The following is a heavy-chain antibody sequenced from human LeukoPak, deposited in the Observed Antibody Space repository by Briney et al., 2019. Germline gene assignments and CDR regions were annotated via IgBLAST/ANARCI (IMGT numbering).Heavy chain of an antibody. D-gene: IGHD6-25*01. CDR2: INPSGSST. V-gene: IGHV1-46*01. J-gene: IGHJ4*02. Sequence: VASVKVSCKASGYTFTSYNIDWMRQAPGQGLEWMGVINPSGSSTSNAQKFQGRVTMTRDTSTSTVYMELSSLRSEDTAVYYCAREREAALCFDYWGQGTLVTVSS. CDR3: AREREAALCFDY. CDR1: GYTFTSYN.